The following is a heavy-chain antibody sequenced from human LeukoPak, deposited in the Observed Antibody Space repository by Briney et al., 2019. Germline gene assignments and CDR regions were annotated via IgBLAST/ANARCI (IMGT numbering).Heavy chain of an antibody. CDR2: ISTSTTTI. D-gene: IGHD6-13*01. J-gene: IGHJ4*02. CDR3: ARGYIAAAGRSFDY. V-gene: IGHV3-48*01. Sequence: GGSLRLSCEASGFTFSSYSMNWVRQAPGKGLEWISYISTSTTTIYYANSVKGRFTISRDNAKKSLYLQMNSLRAEDTAVYYCARGYIAAAGRSFDYWGQGTLVTVSS. CDR1: GFTFSSYS.